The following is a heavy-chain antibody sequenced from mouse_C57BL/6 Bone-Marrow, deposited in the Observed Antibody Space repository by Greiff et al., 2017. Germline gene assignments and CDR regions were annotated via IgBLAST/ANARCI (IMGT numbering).Heavy chain of an antibody. Sequence: QVQLKQPGAELVRPGTSVKLSCKASGYTFTSYWMHWVKQRPGQGLEWIGVIDPSDSYTNYNQKFKGKATLTVDTSSSTAYMQLSSLTSEDSAVYYCAREITTVVAHWYFDVWGTGTTVTVSS. CDR3: AREITTVVAHWYFDV. V-gene: IGHV1-59*01. J-gene: IGHJ1*03. CDR1: GYTFTSYW. CDR2: IDPSDSYT. D-gene: IGHD1-1*01.